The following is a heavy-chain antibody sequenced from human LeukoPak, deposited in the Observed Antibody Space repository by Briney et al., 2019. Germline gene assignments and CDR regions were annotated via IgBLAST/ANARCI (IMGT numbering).Heavy chain of an antibody. D-gene: IGHD5-12*01. CDR3: ARIAVATAYNWFDP. CDR1: GGSISSYY. Sequence: SETLSLTCTVSGGSISSYYWSWIRQPAGKGLEWIGRIYTSGSTNYNPSLKSRVTMSVDTSKNQFSLKLSSVTAADTAVYYCARIAVATAYNWFDPWGQGTLVTVSS. CDR2: IYTSGST. V-gene: IGHV4-4*07. J-gene: IGHJ5*02.